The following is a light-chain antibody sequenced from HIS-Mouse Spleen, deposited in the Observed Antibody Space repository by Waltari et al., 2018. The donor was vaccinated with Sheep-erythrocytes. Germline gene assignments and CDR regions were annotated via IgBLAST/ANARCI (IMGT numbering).Light chain of an antibody. J-gene: IGLJ2*01. Sequence: SYELTQPPSVSVSPRQTASITCSGDKLGDKYACWYQQKPGKSPVLVIYQDSKRPSGIPERFSGSNSGNTATLTISGTQAMDEADYYCQAWDSSTEVFGGGTKLTVL. CDR1: KLGDKY. CDR2: QDS. V-gene: IGLV3-1*01. CDR3: QAWDSSTEV.